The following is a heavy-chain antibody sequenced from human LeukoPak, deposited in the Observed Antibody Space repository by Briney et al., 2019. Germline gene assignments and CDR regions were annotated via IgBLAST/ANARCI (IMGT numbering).Heavy chain of an antibody. Sequence: GGSLRLSCAASGFSFRGYGMHWVRQAPGRGLEYVSAISADGGTTDYLNSVKGRFTISRDNSKNTLYLQMGRLRSDDTAIYYCARGRGGPPFDFWGQGTVVTVAT. V-gene: IGHV3-64*01. CDR3: ARGRGGPPFDF. CDR1: GFSFRGYG. CDR2: ISADGGTT. J-gene: IGHJ4*02. D-gene: IGHD3-10*01.